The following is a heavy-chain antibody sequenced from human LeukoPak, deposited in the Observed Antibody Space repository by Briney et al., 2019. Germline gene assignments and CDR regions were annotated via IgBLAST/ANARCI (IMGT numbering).Heavy chain of an antibody. V-gene: IGHV3-21*04. CDR1: GFTFSSYS. CDR2: ISSSSSYI. CDR3: AKGKLYYYDSSGYYYFDY. Sequence: GGSLRLSCAASGFTFSSYSMNWVRQAPGKGLEWVSSISSSSSYIYYADSVKGRFTISRDNSKNTLYLQMNSLRAEDTAVYYCAKGKLYYYDSSGYYYFDYWGQGTLVTVSS. D-gene: IGHD3-22*01. J-gene: IGHJ4*02.